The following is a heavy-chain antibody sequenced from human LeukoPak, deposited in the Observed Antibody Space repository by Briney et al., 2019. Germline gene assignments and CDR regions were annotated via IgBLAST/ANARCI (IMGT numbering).Heavy chain of an antibody. Sequence: SVKVSCKASGGTFSSYAISWVRQAPGQGLEWMGRTIPILGIANYAQKFQGRVTITADKSTSTAYMELSSLRSEDTAVYYCAREWMSSSSGWNPYLDYWGQGTLVTVSS. CDR2: TIPILGIA. V-gene: IGHV1-69*04. CDR3: AREWMSSSSGWNPYLDY. J-gene: IGHJ4*02. CDR1: GGTFSSYA. D-gene: IGHD6-19*01.